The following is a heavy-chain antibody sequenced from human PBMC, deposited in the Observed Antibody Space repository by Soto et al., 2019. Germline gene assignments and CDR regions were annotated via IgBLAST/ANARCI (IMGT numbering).Heavy chain of an antibody. CDR1: GFSFSDSA. Sequence: EVQLVESGGGWVQPGGSLKLSCSGSGFSFSDSAIHWVRQASGQGLEWVGRIRDKANHYATAYDVSVRGRFTIYRDDSENTAYLQMNSLKTEDTAVYYCTRPPSGSYGDDSDYLGQGTLVTVSS. CDR2: IRDKANHYAT. CDR3: TRPPSGSYGDDSDY. V-gene: IGHV3-73*02. J-gene: IGHJ4*02. D-gene: IGHD1-26*01.